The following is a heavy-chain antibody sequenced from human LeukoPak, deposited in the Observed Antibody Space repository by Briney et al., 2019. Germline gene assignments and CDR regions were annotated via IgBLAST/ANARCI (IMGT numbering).Heavy chain of an antibody. CDR1: GFTFSSYW. Sequence: PGGSLRLSCAASGFTFSSYWMSWVRQAPGKGLEWVANIKQDGSEKYYVDSVKGRFTISRDNAKNSLYLQMNSLGAEDTAVYYCARGPYNYCSGGSCSFDCWGQGTLVTVSS. D-gene: IGHD2-15*01. CDR2: IKQDGSEK. V-gene: IGHV3-7*03. CDR3: ARGPYNYCSGGSCSFDC. J-gene: IGHJ4*02.